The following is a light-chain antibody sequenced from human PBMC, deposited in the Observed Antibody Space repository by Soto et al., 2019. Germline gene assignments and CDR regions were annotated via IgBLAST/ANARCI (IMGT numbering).Light chain of an antibody. CDR1: HDINSW. Sequence: DIQMTQSPSSVSASVGDRVTITCRASHDINSWLTWYQQKPGKAPKVLIYIASRLQPGVPSRFSGRGSGTDFSLTISNLQPEDFATSFCQQSKSFPLTFGGGTKVEIK. V-gene: IGKV1-12*01. CDR3: QQSKSFPLT. CDR2: IAS. J-gene: IGKJ4*01.